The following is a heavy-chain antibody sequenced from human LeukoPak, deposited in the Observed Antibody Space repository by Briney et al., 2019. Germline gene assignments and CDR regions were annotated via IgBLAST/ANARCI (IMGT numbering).Heavy chain of an antibody. D-gene: IGHD6-19*01. V-gene: IGHV4-30-2*01. J-gene: IGHJ4*02. CDR1: GGSISSGGYS. Sequence: TSETLSLTCAVSGGSISSGGYSWSWIRQPPGKGLEWIGYIYHSGSTYYNPSLKSRVTISVDTSKNQFSLKLSSVTAADTAVYYCARAPPSRWLIKRTGPFDYWGQGTLVTVSS. CDR2: IYHSGST. CDR3: ARAPPSRWLIKRTGPFDY.